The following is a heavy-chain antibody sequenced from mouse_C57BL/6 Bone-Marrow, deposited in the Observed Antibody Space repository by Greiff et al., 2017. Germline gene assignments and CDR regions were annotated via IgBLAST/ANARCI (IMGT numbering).Heavy chain of an antibody. V-gene: IGHV1-50*01. Sequence: QVQLQQSGAELVKPGASVKLSCKASGYTFTSYWMQWVKQRPGQGLEWIGEIDPSDSYTNYNQKFKGKATLTVDTSSRTAYMQLSSLTSEDSAVYYCARYYDEDWFAYWGQGTLVTVSA. CDR1: GYTFTSYW. J-gene: IGHJ3*01. CDR3: ARYYDEDWFAY. D-gene: IGHD2-4*01. CDR2: IDPSDSYT.